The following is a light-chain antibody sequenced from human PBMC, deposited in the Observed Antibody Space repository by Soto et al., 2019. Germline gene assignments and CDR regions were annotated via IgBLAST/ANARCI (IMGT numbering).Light chain of an antibody. V-gene: IGLV2-8*01. CDR3: ASYAGSNKV. J-gene: IGLJ1*01. CDR2: EVT. Sequence: QSALTQPPSASGYPGQSVTISCTGTSSDVGGYNYVSWYQQHPGKAPKLMIYEVTKRPSGVPDRFSGSKSGNTASLTVSGLLAEDEADYYCASYAGSNKVFGTGTKVTVL. CDR1: SSDVGGYNY.